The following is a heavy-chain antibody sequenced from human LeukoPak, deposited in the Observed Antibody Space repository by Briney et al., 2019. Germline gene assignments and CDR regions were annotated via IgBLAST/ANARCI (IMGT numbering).Heavy chain of an antibody. CDR2: INWNGGST. D-gene: IGHD5-12*01. V-gene: IGHV3-20*04. Sequence: PTGGSLRLSCAASGFTFDDYGMSWVRQAPGKGLEWVSGINWNGGSTGYADSVKGRFTISRDNAKNSLYLQMNSLRAEDTALYYCARDFWVAMSCYFDYWGQGTLVTVSS. CDR1: GFTFDDYG. CDR3: ARDFWVAMSCYFDY. J-gene: IGHJ4*02.